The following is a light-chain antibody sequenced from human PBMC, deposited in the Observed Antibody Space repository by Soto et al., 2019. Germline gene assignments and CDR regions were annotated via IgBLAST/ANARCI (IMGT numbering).Light chain of an antibody. V-gene: IGKV3-11*01. Sequence: EIVMTQSPATLSVSPGERATLSCWASHSVTTHLAWFQQRPGQTPRLLIYDASTRAPGIPARFSGRGSGADFTLTISSLEPEDFAVYYCQQRSDSITFGQGTRLESK. J-gene: IGKJ5*01. CDR1: HSVTTH. CDR2: DAS. CDR3: QQRSDSIT.